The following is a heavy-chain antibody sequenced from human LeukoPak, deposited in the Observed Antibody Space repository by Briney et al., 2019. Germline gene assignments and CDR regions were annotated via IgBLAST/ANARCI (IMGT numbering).Heavy chain of an antibody. CDR2: IYHSGST. D-gene: IGHD5-18*01. J-gene: IGHJ4*02. CDR1: GYSISSGYY. Sequence: SETLSLTCTVSGYSISSGYYWGWIRQPPGKGLEWIGSIYHSGSTYYNPSLKSRVAISVDTSKNQFSLKLSSVTAADTAVYYCAKSSYSIFDYWGQGTLVTVSS. CDR3: AKSSYSIFDY. V-gene: IGHV4-38-2*02.